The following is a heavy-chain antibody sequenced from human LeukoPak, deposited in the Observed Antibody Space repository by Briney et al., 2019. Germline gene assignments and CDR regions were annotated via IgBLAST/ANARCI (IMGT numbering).Heavy chain of an antibody. V-gene: IGHV1-18*01. CDR3: ARVGEVLWFGELNPFDY. D-gene: IGHD3-10*01. CDR2: ISAYNGNT. Sequence: ASVKVSCKTSGYTFSSYGISWVRQAPGQGLEWMGWISAYNGNTNYAQKLQGRVTMTTDTSTSTAYMELRSLRSDDTAVYYCARVGEVLWFGELNPFDYWGQGTLVTVSS. J-gene: IGHJ4*02. CDR1: GYTFSSYG.